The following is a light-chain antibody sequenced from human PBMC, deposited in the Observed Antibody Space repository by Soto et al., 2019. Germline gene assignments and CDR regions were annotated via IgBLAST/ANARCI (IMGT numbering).Light chain of an antibody. CDR2: NTN. V-gene: IGLV1-44*01. CDR3: ATWDDSPRDVV. J-gene: IGLJ2*01. Sequence: QSVLTQPPSASGTPGQRVTISCSGSRSNIGSNAVNWYQQLPGTAPKLLIYNTNQRPSGAPDRFSGSESGTSASLAISGLQSEDEADYYCATWDDSPRDVVFGGGTKLTVL. CDR1: RSNIGSNA.